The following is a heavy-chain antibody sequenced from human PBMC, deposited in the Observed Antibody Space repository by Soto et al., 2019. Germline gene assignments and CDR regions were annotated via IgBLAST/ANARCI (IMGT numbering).Heavy chain of an antibody. CDR3: ARDRNPITGTTRPHDAFDI. Sequence: SVKGSCKASGGTFSSYAISWVRQAPGQGLEWMGGIIPIFGTANYAQKFQGRVTITADESTSTAYMELSSLRSEDTAVYYCARDRNPITGTTRPHDAFDIWGQGTMVTVSS. D-gene: IGHD1-7*01. CDR1: GGTFSSYA. V-gene: IGHV1-69*13. J-gene: IGHJ3*02. CDR2: IIPIFGTA.